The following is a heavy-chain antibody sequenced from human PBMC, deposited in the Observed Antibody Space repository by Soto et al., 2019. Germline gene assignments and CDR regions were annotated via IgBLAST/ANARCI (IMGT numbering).Heavy chain of an antibody. CDR1: GGSISSSSYY. V-gene: IGHV4-39*01. Sequence: PSETRSLTCTVSGGSISSSSYYWGWIRQPPGKGLEWIGSIYYSGSTCYNPSLKSRVTISVDTSKNQFSLKLSSVTAADTAVYYCVSKRTMDYYYYYGMDVWGQGTMVTVSS. J-gene: IGHJ6*02. CDR3: VSKRTMDYYYYYGMDV. D-gene: IGHD3-3*01. CDR2: IYYSGST.